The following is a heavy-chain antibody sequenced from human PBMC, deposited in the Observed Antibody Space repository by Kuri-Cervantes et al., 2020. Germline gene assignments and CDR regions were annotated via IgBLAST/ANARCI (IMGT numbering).Heavy chain of an antibody. CDR3: AFRGIAAAGMTAASRAYYYYGMDV. J-gene: IGHJ6*02. D-gene: IGHD6-13*01. V-gene: IGHV4-34*01. CDR1: GGSFSGYY. Sequence: GSLRLSCAVSGGSFSGYYWSWIRQPPGKGLEWIGEINHSGSTNYNPSLKSRVTISVDTSKNQFSLKLSSVTAADTAVYYCAFRGIAAAGMTAASRAYYYYGMDVWGQGTTVTVSS. CDR2: INHSGST.